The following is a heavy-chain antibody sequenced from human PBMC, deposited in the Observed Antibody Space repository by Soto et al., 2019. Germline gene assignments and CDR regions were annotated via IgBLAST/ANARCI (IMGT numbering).Heavy chain of an antibody. CDR1: GFTFSSYW. Sequence: LRLSCAASGFTFSSYWMSWVRQAPGKALEWLALIYWDDDKRYSPSLKSRLTITKDTSKNQVVLTMTNMDPVDQAKYYCAHRYYVSGIYYFGFDYGAQETLVTVSS. V-gene: IGHV2-5*08. CDR3: AHRYYVSGIYYFGFDY. J-gene: IGHJ4*02. D-gene: IGHD3-10*01. CDR2: IYWDDDK.